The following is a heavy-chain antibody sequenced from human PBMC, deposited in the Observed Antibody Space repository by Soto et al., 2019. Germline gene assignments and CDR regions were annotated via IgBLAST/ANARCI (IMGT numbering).Heavy chain of an antibody. J-gene: IGHJ6*02. D-gene: IGHD3-3*01. CDR3: ARDRVFWSGYSQEDIDYYYYGMDV. CDR2: IYYSGST. V-gene: IGHV4-31*03. Sequence: PSETLSLTCTVSGGSISSGGYYWSWIRQHPGKGLEWIGYIYYSGSTYYNPSLKSRVTISVDTSKNQFSLKLSSVTAADTAVYYCARDRVFWSGYSQEDIDYYYYGMDVWGQGTTVTLSS. CDR1: GGSISSGGYY.